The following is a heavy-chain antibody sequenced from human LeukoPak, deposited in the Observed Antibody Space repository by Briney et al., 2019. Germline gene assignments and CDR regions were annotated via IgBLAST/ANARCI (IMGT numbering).Heavy chain of an antibody. J-gene: IGHJ6*03. CDR1: GFTVSTTY. V-gene: IGHV3-53*01. CDR2: IYSGGST. CDR3: ARGVGVPYYMDV. Sequence: GGSLRLSCAASGFTVSTTYMNWVRQAPGKGLEWVSVIYSGGSTYYADSVKGRFTISRDNSKNTLYLQMNSLRAEDTAVYYCARGVGVPYYMDVWGKGTTVTVSS. D-gene: IGHD2-21*01.